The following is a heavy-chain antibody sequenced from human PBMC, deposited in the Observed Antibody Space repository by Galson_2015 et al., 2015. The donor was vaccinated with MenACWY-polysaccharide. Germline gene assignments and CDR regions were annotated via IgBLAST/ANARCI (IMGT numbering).Heavy chain of an antibody. CDR1: GFTFDDYA. D-gene: IGHD3-10*01. CDR3: AKSPGGPYGSGSYYNPVFEDWFDP. CDR2: ISWNSGSI. J-gene: IGHJ5*02. V-gene: IGHV3-9*01. Sequence: SLRLSCAASGFTFDDYAMHWVRQAPGKGLEWVSGISWNSGSIGYADSVKGRFTISRDNAKNSLYLQMNSLRAEDTAVYYCAKSPGGPYGSGSYYNPVFEDWFDPWGQGTLVTVSS.